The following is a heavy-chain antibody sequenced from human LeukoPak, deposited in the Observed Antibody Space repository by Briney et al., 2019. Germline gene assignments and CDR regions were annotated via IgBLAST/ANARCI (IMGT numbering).Heavy chain of an antibody. D-gene: IGHD5-18*01. J-gene: IGHJ4*02. Sequence: PSDTLSLTCGVCGYSINIGYYWGWIRHPPGKGVECSGNIYQSGRASYNPSLKSRVTISVATYKNHFSLRLSSVTAADTAVYYCARNISLGRHTTMVTVFDYWGQGTLVTVSS. CDR2: IYQSGRA. V-gene: IGHV4-38-2*01. CDR1: GYSINIGYY. CDR3: ARNISLGRHTTMVTVFDY.